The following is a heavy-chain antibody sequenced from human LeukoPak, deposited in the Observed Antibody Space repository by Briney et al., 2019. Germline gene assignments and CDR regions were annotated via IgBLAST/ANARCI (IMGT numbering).Heavy chain of an antibody. D-gene: IGHD3-22*01. CDR1: GFTFSTYW. J-gene: IGHJ4*02. Sequence: GGSLRLSCAASGFTFSTYWMHWVRQAPEKGLEWVANIKQDGSEKNYVNSVKGRFIISRDNAKNSLYLQMNSLRAEDTAVYYCATPLDYYDSSGYHQGGDWGQGTLVTVSS. CDR3: ATPLDYYDSSGYHQGGD. V-gene: IGHV3-7*03. CDR2: IKQDGSEK.